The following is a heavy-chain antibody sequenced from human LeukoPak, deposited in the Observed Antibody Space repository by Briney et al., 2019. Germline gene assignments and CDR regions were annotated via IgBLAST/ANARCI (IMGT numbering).Heavy chain of an antibody. CDR2: IYYSGST. CDR1: GGSISSSNSY. D-gene: IGHD6-13*01. V-gene: IGHV4-39*07. J-gene: IGHJ4*02. CDR3: ARYSSSWFDY. Sequence: PSETLSLTCSVSGGSISSSNSYWGWIRQPPGKGLEWIGSIYYSGSTYYNPSLKSRVTISVDTSKNQFSLKLSSVTAADTAVYYCARYSSSWFDYWGQGTLVTVSS.